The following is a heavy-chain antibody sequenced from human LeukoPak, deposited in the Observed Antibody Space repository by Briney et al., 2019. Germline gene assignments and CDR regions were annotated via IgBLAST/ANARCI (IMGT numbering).Heavy chain of an antibody. CDR2: ISGSGGST. D-gene: IGHD2/OR15-2a*01. Sequence: GGSLRLSCAASGFMFSSNWMSWVRLAPGKGLEWVSAISGSGGSTYYADSVKGRFTISRDNSKNTLYLQMNSLRAEDTAVYYCAKVGGTRIEPFDYWGQGTLVTVSS. CDR1: GFMFSSNW. CDR3: AKVGGTRIEPFDY. V-gene: IGHV3-23*01. J-gene: IGHJ4*02.